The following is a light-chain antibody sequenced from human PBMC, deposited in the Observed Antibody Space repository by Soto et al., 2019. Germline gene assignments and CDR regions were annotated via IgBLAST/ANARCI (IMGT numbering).Light chain of an antibody. CDR1: QSVTSSY. Sequence: EIVLTQSPGTLSLSPGERATLTCRASQSVTSSYLAWYQQKPGQAPRLLMYGASSRATGIPDSFSGSWSGTDFTLTISRLEPEDLAVYYCQQYGSSPVTFGPGTKVDIK. V-gene: IGKV3-20*01. CDR3: QQYGSSPVT. CDR2: GAS. J-gene: IGKJ3*01.